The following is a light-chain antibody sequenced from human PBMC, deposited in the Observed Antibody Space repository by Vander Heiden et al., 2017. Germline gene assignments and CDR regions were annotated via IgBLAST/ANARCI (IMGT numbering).Light chain of an antibody. V-gene: IGKV3-15*01. J-gene: IGKJ2*01. CDR1: QSVSSN. Sequence: EIVMTQPPATLSVSPGERATLSCRASQSVSSNFAWYQQKPGQAPRLLINGASTRATGIPARFSGSGSGTEFTLTISSLQSEDFAVYYCQQYNNWLPYTFGQGTKLEIK. CDR3: QQYNNWLPYT. CDR2: GAS.